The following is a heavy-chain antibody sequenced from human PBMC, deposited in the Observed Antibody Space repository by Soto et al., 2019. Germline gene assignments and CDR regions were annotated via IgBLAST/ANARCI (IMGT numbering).Heavy chain of an antibody. CDR3: ARADYSTFWFEP. V-gene: IGHV1-69*13. D-gene: IGHD4-4*01. Sequence: ASVKVSCKASGGTFSSYAISWVRQAPGQGLEWMGGIIPIFGTANYAQKFQGRVTITADESTSTAYMELSSLRSEDTAVYYCARADYSTFWFEPWGQGTLVTVSS. CDR2: IIPIFGTA. J-gene: IGHJ5*02. CDR1: GGTFSSYA.